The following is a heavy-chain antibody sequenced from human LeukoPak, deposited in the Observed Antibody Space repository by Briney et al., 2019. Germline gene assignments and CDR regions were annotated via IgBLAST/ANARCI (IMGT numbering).Heavy chain of an antibody. CDR1: GGSITSRTYY. D-gene: IGHD3-22*01. V-gene: IGHV4-39*07. Sequence: SKTLSLTCTVSGGSITSRTYYWGWIRQPPGKGLEWIGSIYYSGNTYYNPSLKSRVTISEDTSKNQFSLRLSSVTAADTAVYYCARNYYASSGYYLDDFYFDYWGQGTLVTVSS. J-gene: IGHJ4*02. CDR3: ARNYYASSGYYLDDFYFDY. CDR2: IYYSGNT.